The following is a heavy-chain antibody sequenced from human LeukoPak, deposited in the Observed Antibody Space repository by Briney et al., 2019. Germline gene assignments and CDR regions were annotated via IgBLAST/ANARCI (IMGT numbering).Heavy chain of an antibody. CDR3: ARGPARWYYDSSGYYFDAFDI. CDR2: IYYSGST. Sequence: SETLPLTCTVSGGSISSGDYYWSWIRQPPGKGLEWIGYIYYSGSTYYNPSLKSRVTISVDTSKNQFSLKLSSVTAADTAVYYCARGPARWYYDSSGYYFDAFDIWGQGTMVTVSS. V-gene: IGHV4-30-4*01. D-gene: IGHD3-22*01. J-gene: IGHJ3*02. CDR1: GGSISSGDYY.